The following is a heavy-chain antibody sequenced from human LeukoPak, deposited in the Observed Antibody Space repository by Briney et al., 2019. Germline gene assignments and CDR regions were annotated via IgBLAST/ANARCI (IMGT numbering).Heavy chain of an antibody. D-gene: IGHD1-26*01. CDR2: ISSSSSYI. J-gene: IGHJ4*02. V-gene: IGHV3-21*01. CDR3: AHSGSYLEGYFDY. CDR1: GFTFSSYS. Sequence: GGSLRLSCAASGFTFSSYSMNWVRQAPGKGLEWVSSISSSSSYIYCADSVKGRFTISRDNAKNSLYLQMNSLRAEDTAVYYCAHSGSYLEGYFDYWGQGTLVTVSS.